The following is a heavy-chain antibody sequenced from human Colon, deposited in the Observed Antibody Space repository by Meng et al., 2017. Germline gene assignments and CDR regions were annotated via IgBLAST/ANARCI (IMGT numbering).Heavy chain of an antibody. D-gene: IGHD3-22*01. CDR3: ARYYYDSSGVTYFDP. CDR2: FYFSGNT. CDR1: CDSISSGNHY. V-gene: IGHV4-31*03. J-gene: IGHJ5*02. Sequence: QGQLQGSGPGLGKPSQTPSLTCTVSCDSISSGNHYWSWSRQHPGKGLEWIGYFYFSGNTYYNPSLKSRVTISVDTSKNQFSLNLRSVTAADTAVYYCARYYYDSSGVTYFDPWGQGTLVTASS.